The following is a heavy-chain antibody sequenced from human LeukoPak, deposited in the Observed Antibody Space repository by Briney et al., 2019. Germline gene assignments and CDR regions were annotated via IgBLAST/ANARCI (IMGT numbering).Heavy chain of an antibody. D-gene: IGHD6-19*01. CDR2: ISYDGSNK. CDR1: GFVFSDYP. Sequence: QPGGSLRLSCSASGFVFSDYPLHWIRQSPGKGLEWVAVISYDGSNKYYADSVKGRFTISRDNSKNTLYLQMNSLRAEDTAVYYCARAGRAVAGSQSYYYYGMDVWGQGATVTVSS. J-gene: IGHJ6*02. V-gene: IGHV3-30*04. CDR3: ARAGRAVAGSQSYYYYGMDV.